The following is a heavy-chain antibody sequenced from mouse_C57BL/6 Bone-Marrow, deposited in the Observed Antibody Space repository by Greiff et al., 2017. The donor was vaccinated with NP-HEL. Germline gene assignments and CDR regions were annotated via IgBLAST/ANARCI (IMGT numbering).Heavy chain of an antibody. V-gene: IGHV1-19*01. D-gene: IGHD2-4*01. J-gene: IGHJ3*01. CDR1: GYTFTDYY. CDR2: INPYNGGT. Sequence: VQLQQSGPVLVKPGASVKMSCKASGYTFTDYYMNWVKQSHGKSLEWIGVINPYNGGTSYNQKFKGKATLTVDKSSSTAYMELNSLTSEDSAVYYCAPIYYDYDGAWFAYWGQGTLVTVSA. CDR3: APIYYDYDGAWFAY.